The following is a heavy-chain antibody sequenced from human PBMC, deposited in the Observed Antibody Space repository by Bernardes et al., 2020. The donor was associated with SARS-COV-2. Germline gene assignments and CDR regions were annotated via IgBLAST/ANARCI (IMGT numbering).Heavy chain of an antibody. CDR3: ASRWSGVYYPFDY. D-gene: IGHD1-26*01. Sequence: SETLSLTCTVSGGSVSSGSYYWSWIRQPPGKGLEWIGSIYYSGSTNYNPSLKSRVTISVDTSKNQFSLRLTSVTAADTAVYYCASRWSGVYYPFDYWGQGTLVAVSS. CDR2: IYYSGST. CDR1: GGSVSSGSYY. V-gene: IGHV4-61*01. J-gene: IGHJ4*02.